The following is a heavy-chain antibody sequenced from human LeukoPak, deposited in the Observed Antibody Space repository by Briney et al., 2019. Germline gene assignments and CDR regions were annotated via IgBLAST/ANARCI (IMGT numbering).Heavy chain of an antibody. J-gene: IGHJ5*02. D-gene: IGHD6-13*01. CDR3: ARVYSSSWYINWFDP. CDR2: ISAYNGNT. Sequence: ASVKVTCKASGYTFTSYGISWVRQAPGQGLEWMGWISAYNGNTNYAHKLQGRVTMTTDTSTSTAYMEMRSLRSDDTAVYYCARVYSSSWYINWFDPWGQGTLVTVSS. CDR1: GYTFTSYG. V-gene: IGHV1-18*01.